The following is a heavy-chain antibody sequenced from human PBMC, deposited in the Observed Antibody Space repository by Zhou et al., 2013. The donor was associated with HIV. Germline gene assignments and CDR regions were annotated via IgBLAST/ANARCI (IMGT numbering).Heavy chain of an antibody. CDR3: ARDGPPKWVLTPDYFDY. Sequence: QVQLVQSGAEVKKPGASVKVSCKSSGYTFTTYGINWVRQAPGQGLEWMGWISGYNGNTNYAQKLQGRVTMTTDTSTSTAYMELRSLRSDDTAVFYCARDGPPKWVLTPDYFDYWGQGTLVTVSS. J-gene: IGHJ4*02. V-gene: IGHV1-18*01. CDR1: GYTFTTYG. D-gene: IGHD2-8*01. CDR2: ISGYNGNT.